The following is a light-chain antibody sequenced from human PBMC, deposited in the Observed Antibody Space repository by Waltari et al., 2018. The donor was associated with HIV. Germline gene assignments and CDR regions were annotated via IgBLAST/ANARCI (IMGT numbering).Light chain of an antibody. CDR1: SPNIGAGYD. Sequence: QSVLTQPPSVSGAPGQRVTISCNGSSPNIGAGYDVHWYQQLPGTAPKLLIYGNSNRPSGVPDRFSGSKSGTSASLAITGLQAEDEADYYCQSYDSSLSGVVFGGGTKLTVL. CDR2: GNS. V-gene: IGLV1-40*01. CDR3: QSYDSSLSGVV. J-gene: IGLJ2*01.